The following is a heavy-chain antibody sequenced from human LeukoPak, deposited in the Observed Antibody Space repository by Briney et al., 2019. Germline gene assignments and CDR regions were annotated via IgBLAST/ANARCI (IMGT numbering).Heavy chain of an antibody. CDR2: IIPMFGTA. Sequence: SVKVSCKASGGTFSSYAISWVRQAPGQGLEWMGGIIPMFGTANYAQKFQGRVTITADESTSTAYMELSSLRSEDTAVYYCARDRAGTGYCSGGSCYSAGYWGQGTLVTVSS. V-gene: IGHV1-69*01. CDR1: GGTFSSYA. CDR3: ARDRAGTGYCSGGSCYSAGY. D-gene: IGHD2-15*01. J-gene: IGHJ4*02.